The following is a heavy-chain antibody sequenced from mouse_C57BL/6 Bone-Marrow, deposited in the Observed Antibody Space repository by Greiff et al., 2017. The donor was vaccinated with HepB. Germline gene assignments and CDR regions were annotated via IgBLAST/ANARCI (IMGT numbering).Heavy chain of an antibody. V-gene: IGHV1-4*01. CDR2: INPSSGYT. D-gene: IGHD3-1*01. J-gene: IGHJ3*01. CDR1: GYTFTSYT. CDR3: ARYRVAWFAY. Sequence: QVQLKQSGAELARPGASVKMSCKASGYTFTSYTMHWVKQRPGQGLEWIGYINPSSGYTKYNQKFKDKATLTADKSSSTAYMQLSSLTSEDSAVYYCARYRVAWFAYWGQGTLVTVSA.